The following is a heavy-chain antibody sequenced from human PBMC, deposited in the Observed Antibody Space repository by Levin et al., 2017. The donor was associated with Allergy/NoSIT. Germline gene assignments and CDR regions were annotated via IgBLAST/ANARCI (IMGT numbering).Heavy chain of an antibody. V-gene: IGHV3-11*01. CDR2: ISSSGSTI. CDR1: GFTFSDYY. D-gene: IGHD3-10*01. Sequence: PGGSLRLSCAASGFTFSDYYMSWIRQAPGKGLEWVSYISSSGSTIYYADSVKGRFTISRDNAKNSLYLQMNSLRAEDTAVYYCARVPLITMVRDYGMDVWGQGTTVTVSS. CDR3: ARVPLITMVRDYGMDV. J-gene: IGHJ6*02.